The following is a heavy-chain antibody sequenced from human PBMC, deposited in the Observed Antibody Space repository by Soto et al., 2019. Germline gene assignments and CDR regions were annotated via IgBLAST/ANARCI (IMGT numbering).Heavy chain of an antibody. J-gene: IGHJ2*01. CDR1: GFSFSGYS. Sequence: KPGGSLRLSCAASGFSFSGYSINWARQAPGKGLEWVSSSSRSSTDIYYADSVKGRFTISRDNARNSLYLQMNSLRVEDTAAYYCARADYGGNSWYFDLWGRGTLVTVSS. D-gene: IGHD4-17*01. CDR3: ARADYGGNSWYFDL. V-gene: IGHV3-21*01. CDR2: SSRSSTDI.